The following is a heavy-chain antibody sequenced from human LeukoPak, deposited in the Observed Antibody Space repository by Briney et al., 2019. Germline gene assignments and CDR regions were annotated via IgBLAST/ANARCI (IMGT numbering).Heavy chain of an antibody. CDR2: IKQDGSKK. V-gene: IGHV3-7*01. J-gene: IGHJ4*02. CDR3: ARGPNSNWSGLDF. CDR1: GFPFSSYW. Sequence: GGSLRLSCVASGFPFSSYWMTWVRQAPGKGLEWVANIKQDGSKKSYVDSVKGRFTISRDNAKNSLYLQMNSLRAEDTAVYYCARGPNSNWSGLDFWGRGTLLTVSS. D-gene: IGHD6-6*01.